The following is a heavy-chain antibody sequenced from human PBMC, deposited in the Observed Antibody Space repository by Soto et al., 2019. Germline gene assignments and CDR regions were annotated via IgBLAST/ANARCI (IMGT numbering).Heavy chain of an antibody. CDR3: ARGVRVSAYLDYYMDV. V-gene: IGHV1-18*01. CDR2: INPDNGDT. J-gene: IGHJ6*03. CDR1: GYTFSNFG. D-gene: IGHD6-6*01. Sequence: QVQLVQSGAEVKKPGASLKVSCKASGYTFSNFGVSWVRQAPGQGLEWIGWINPDNGDTNYGKKFQGRATMTTDTFTNTAYMEVRCLRSDDTAVYYCARGVRVSAYLDYYMDVWGEGTTVTVSS.